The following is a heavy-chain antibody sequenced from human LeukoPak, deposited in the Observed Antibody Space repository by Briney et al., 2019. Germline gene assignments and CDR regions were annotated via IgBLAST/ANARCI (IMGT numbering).Heavy chain of an antibody. V-gene: IGHV3-48*03. CDR2: ISSSGSTI. D-gene: IGHD5-18*01. J-gene: IGHJ4*02. Sequence: GGSLRLSCAASGFTFSSYEMNWVRQAPGKGLEWVSYISSSGSTIYYADSVKGRFTISRDNAKNSLYLQMNSLRAEDTAVYYCAKDWRYSYGYRGNYFDYWGQGTLVTVSS. CDR3: AKDWRYSYGYRGNYFDY. CDR1: GFTFSSYE.